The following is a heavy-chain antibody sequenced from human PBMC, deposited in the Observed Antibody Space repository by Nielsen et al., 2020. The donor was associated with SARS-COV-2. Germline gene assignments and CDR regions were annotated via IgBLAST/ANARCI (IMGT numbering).Heavy chain of an antibody. J-gene: IGHJ4*02. CDR2: IYYSGRA. Sequence: SETLSLTCTVSGGSIDNGDYYWSWIRQSPGKGLEWIGYIYYSGRAFYNPSLKSRVIISIDTSKNRFSLRLSSVTAADTAVYYCARTAENWGPANFDYWGQGIVVTVSS. CDR1: GGSIDNGDYY. CDR3: ARTAENWGPANFDY. V-gene: IGHV4-30-4*02. D-gene: IGHD7-27*01.